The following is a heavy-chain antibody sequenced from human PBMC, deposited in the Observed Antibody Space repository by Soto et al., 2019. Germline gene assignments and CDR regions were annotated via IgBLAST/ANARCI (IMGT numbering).Heavy chain of an antibody. D-gene: IGHD3-9*01. J-gene: IGHJ4*02. Sequence: ASVKVSCKASGYTFTGYDINLVRQATGQGLEWMGWMNPNSGNTGYAQRFQGRVTMTTDISTSTSYLELRGLTSDDTAVYYCKKAAKFDHIYTVYFVNALWGQGPPVTVPS. CDR1: GYTFTGYD. CDR3: KKAAKFDHIYTVYFVNAL. CDR2: MNPNSGNT. V-gene: IGHV1-8*01.